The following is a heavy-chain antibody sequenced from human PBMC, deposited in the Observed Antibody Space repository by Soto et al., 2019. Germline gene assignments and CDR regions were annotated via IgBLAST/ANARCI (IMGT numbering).Heavy chain of an antibody. CDR2: IYYSGST. CDR3: ARRYGSAFDI. V-gene: IGHV4-59*01. CDR1: GGTSSSYY. D-gene: IGHD3-10*01. Sequence: SQTMSLTSTVSGGTSSSYYWSWIRQPPGKGLEWIGYIYYSGSTNYNPSLKSRVTISVDTSKNQFSLKLSSVTAADTAVYYCARRYGSAFDIWGQGTMVTVSS. J-gene: IGHJ3*02.